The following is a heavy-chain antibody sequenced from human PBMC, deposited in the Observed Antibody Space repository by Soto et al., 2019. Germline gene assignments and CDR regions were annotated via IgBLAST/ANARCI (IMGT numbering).Heavy chain of an antibody. CDR1: GFTCSSYD. Sequence: GGSLRLSCAASGFTCSSYDMSWVRQAPGKGLEWVSTILVGGSTYYADSVKGRFTISRDNSQNTLYLQMNSLTAGDTAVYYCAKATATGGGAFDICGQGTMVTVSS. D-gene: IGHD2-8*02. V-gene: IGHV3-23*01. CDR2: ILVGGST. J-gene: IGHJ3*02. CDR3: AKATATGGGAFDI.